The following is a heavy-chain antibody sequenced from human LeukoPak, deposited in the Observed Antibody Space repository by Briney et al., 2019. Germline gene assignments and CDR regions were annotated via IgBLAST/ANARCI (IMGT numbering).Heavy chain of an antibody. J-gene: IGHJ4*02. D-gene: IGHD1-26*01. V-gene: IGHV3-20*04. CDR3: ARGLVGTTTTLFDY. CDR1: GFTFDDYG. Sequence: GGSLRLSCAASGFTFDDYGVSWVRQAPGKGLEWVSGINWNGGSTGYADSVKGRFTISRDNAKNSLYLQMNSLRAEDTALYYCARGLVGTTTTLFDYWGQGTLVTVSS. CDR2: INWNGGST.